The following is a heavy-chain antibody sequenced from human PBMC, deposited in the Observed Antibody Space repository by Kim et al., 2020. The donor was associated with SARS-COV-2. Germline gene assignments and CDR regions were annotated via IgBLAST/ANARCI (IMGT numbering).Heavy chain of an antibody. Sequence: KGRFTISRENSKNTLNLQMNSLRAEGTAVYYCAKDPSSYEIGYYYGMDVWGQGTTVTVSS. J-gene: IGHJ6*02. V-gene: IGHV3-23*01. CDR3: AKDPSSYEIGYYYGMDV. D-gene: IGHD3-9*01.